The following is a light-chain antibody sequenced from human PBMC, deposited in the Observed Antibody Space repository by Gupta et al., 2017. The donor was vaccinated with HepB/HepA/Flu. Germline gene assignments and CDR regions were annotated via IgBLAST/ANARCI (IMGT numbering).Light chain of an antibody. CDR1: QSRRYGDGNTY. CDR3: RQGRNGGPMRT. J-gene: IGKJ2*02. Sequence: VLPQLPLSLLVTLGQPASIPSRSSQSRRYGDGNTYLYSFNQRPGQAPRRLIHKNSNQDAGVTATCSSSGGATDFTLRISSGVAADVGVYYCRQGRNGGPMRTFGQGTKVEI. V-gene: IGKV2-30*01. CDR2: KNS.